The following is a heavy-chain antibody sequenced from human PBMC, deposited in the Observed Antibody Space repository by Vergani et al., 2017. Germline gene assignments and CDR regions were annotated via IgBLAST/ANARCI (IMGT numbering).Heavy chain of an antibody. D-gene: IGHD3-10*01. CDR3: ASDVSSGSPHGYYGMDV. Sequence: EVQLVESGGGLVQPGGSLRLSCAASGFTFSSYEMNWVRQAPGKGVEWVSYISSSGSTIYYADSVKVLFTISRDNAKNSLYLQMNSLRAEDTAVYYCASDVSSGSPHGYYGMDVWGQGTTVTVSS. CDR2: ISSSGSTI. J-gene: IGHJ6*01. CDR1: GFTFSSYE. V-gene: IGHV3-48*03.